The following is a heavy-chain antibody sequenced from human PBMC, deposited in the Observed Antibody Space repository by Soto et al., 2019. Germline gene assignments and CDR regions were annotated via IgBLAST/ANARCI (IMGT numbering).Heavy chain of an antibody. V-gene: IGHV5-51*01. J-gene: IGHJ4*02. D-gene: IGHD2-8*02. Sequence: GESLKISCQASGYSFSNFWIAWVRQMPGEGLEWLGIIYPNDSDTRYSPSFLGQVTISADKSIKTTYLQWSSLKASDTAIYFCASSVLVTSTMNYFDLWGQGTLVTVSS. CDR3: ASSVLVTSTMNYFDL. CDR1: GYSFSNFW. CDR2: IYPNDSDT.